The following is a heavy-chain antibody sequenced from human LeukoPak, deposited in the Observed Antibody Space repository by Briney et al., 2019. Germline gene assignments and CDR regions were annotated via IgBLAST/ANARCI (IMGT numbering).Heavy chain of an antibody. CDR3: GRDPHWGAIDY. CDR2: ISSSGSTI. D-gene: IGHD7-27*01. CDR1: AFTICDYY. Sequence: PGGSLRLTCSGSAFTICDYYRMWSRHAPGSGLGGVSYISSSGSTINYADSVKGRFTISRDNAKNSLFLQMNSLRAEDPAIYYCGRDPHWGAIDYWGQGALVSVSS. J-gene: IGHJ4*02. V-gene: IGHV3-11*04.